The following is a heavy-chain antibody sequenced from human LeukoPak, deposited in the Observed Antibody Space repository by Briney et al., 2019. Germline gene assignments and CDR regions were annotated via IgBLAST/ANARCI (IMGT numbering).Heavy chain of an antibody. V-gene: IGHV4-34*01. CDR3: ARGGNCSSTSCYFSWFDP. J-gene: IGHJ5*02. Sequence: SETLSLTCAVYGGSFSGYYWSWIRQPPGKGLEWIGEINHSGSTNYNPSLKSRVTISVDTSKNQFSLKLSSVTAADTAVYYRARGGNCSSTSCYFSWFDPWGQGTLVTVSS. D-gene: IGHD2-2*01. CDR2: INHSGST. CDR1: GGSFSGYY.